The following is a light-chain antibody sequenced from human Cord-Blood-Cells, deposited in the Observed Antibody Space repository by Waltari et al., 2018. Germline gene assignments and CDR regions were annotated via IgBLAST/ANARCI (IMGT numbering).Light chain of an antibody. V-gene: IGLV2-23*02. CDR1: RSDHGSYNL. CDR2: EVS. CDR3: CSYAGSSTYV. J-gene: IGLJ1*01. Sequence: QSALTQPASVSGSPGTAITISCTGTRSDHGSYNLVSWYQQHPGKAPKLMIYEVSKRPSGVSNRFSGSKSGNTASLTISGLQAEDEADYYCCSYAGSSTYVFGTGTKVTVL.